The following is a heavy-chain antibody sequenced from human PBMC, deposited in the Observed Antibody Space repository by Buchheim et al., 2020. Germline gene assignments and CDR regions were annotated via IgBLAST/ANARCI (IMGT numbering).Heavy chain of an antibody. CDR2: IYPRYSEI. CDR1: GYNFDTSW. D-gene: IGHD4-11*01. J-gene: IGHJ5*01. Sequence: EVQLVQSGAEMKKPREFLKISCKGSGYNFDTSWIGWVRQMPGKGLEWMGIIYPRYSEIRYGPSFQGQVTLSADSSINTAYPQWSSLKASDTAMYYCARQGSTITRWFDSWGQGTL. CDR3: ARQGSTITRWFDS. V-gene: IGHV5-51*01.